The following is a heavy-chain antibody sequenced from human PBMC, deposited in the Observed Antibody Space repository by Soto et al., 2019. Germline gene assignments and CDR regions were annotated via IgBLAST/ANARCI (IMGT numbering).Heavy chain of an antibody. Sequence: QVQLVESGGGVVQPGRSLRLSCAASGFTFSSYGMHWVRQAPGKGLEWVAVISYDGSNKYYADSVKGRFTISRDNSKNTLYLQMNSLRAEDTAVYYCAKDHYYGSGSYYGYFDYWGQGTLVTVSS. CDR3: AKDHYYGSGSYYGYFDY. V-gene: IGHV3-30*18. J-gene: IGHJ4*02. CDR1: GFTFSSYG. CDR2: ISYDGSNK. D-gene: IGHD3-10*01.